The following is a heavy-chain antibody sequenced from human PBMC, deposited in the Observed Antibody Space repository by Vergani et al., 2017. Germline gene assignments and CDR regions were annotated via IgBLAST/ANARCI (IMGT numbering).Heavy chain of an antibody. V-gene: IGHV1-18*01. CDR1: GYTFSTYG. CDR3: AAGSITIFGVPEG. J-gene: IGHJ4*02. Sequence: QVQLVQSGAEVKKPGASVKVSCKASGYTFSTYGISWVRQAPGQGMEWMGWISAYNGNTNYPEKFQGRLTMTTDTSTRTAYMERRSLRSDDTAVYYCAAGSITIFGVPEGWGQGTLVTVYS. D-gene: IGHD3-3*01. CDR2: ISAYNGNT.